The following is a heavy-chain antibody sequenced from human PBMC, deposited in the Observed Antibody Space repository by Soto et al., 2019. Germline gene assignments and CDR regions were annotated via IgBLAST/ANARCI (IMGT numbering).Heavy chain of an antibody. CDR3: ARHKQGYCSGGSCYPILLIDY. J-gene: IGHJ4*02. V-gene: IGHV4-59*01. Sequence: PSETLSLTCTVSGGSISSYYWSWIRQPPGKGLEWIGYIYYSGSTNYNPSLKSRVTISVDTSKNQFSLKLSSVTAADTAVYYCARHKQGYCSGGSCYPILLIDYWGQGTLVTVSS. D-gene: IGHD2-15*01. CDR1: GGSISSYY. CDR2: IYYSGST.